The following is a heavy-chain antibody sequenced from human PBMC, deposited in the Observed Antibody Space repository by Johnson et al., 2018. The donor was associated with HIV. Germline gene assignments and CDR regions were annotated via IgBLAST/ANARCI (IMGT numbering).Heavy chain of an antibody. D-gene: IGHD6-13*01. V-gene: IGHV3-13*01. Sequence: VQLVESGGGLIQPGGSLRLSCAASGFAVSSNYMSWVRQATGKGLEWVSAIGTAGDTYYPGSVKGRFTISRENAKNSLYLQMNSLRAGDTAVYYCAGIAAAGGDAFDIWGQGTMVTVSS. J-gene: IGHJ3*02. CDR3: AGIAAAGGDAFDI. CDR1: GFAVSSNY. CDR2: IGTAGDT.